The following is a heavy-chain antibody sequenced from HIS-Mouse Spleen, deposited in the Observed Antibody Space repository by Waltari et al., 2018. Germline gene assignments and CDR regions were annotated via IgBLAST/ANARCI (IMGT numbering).Heavy chain of an antibody. CDR2: INSDGSST. CDR3: ARAWELLAFDI. D-gene: IGHD1-26*01. Sequence: WVRQAPGKGLVWVSRINSDGSSTSYADSVKGRFTISRDNAKNTLYLQMNSLRAEDTAVYYCARAWELLAFDIWGQGTMVTVSS. J-gene: IGHJ3*02. V-gene: IGHV3-74*01.